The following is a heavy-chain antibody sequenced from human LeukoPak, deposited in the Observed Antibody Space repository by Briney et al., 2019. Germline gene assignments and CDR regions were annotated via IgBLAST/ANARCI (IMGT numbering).Heavy chain of an antibody. CDR1: VYTFTSYG. CDR3: ARSGDFWSALNLGY. J-gene: IGHJ4*02. V-gene: IGHV1-18*01. CDR2: ISAYNGNT. Sequence: GASVKVSCKASVYTFTSYGISWVRQAPGQGLEWMGWISAYNGNTNYAQKLQGRVTMTTDTSTSTAYMELRSLRSDDTAVYYCARSGDFWSALNLGYWGQGTLVTVSS. D-gene: IGHD3-3*01.